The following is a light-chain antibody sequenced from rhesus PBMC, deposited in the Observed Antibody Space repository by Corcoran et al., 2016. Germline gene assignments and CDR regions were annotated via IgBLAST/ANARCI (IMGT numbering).Light chain of an antibody. Sequence: DIQMTQSPSSLSASVGDTVTITCRASQGISNSLAWYQQKPGKAPKPLIYYATNLESGVPSRLSGSGSGTDFILTISSLQPEDFAADYCQQQNSFPFTVGPGTKLDIK. J-gene: IGKJ3*01. CDR2: YAT. CDR1: QGISNS. V-gene: IGKV1S14*01. CDR3: QQQNSFPFT.